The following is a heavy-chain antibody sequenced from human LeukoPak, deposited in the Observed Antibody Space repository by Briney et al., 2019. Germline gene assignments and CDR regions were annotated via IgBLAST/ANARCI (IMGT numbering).Heavy chain of an antibody. CDR3: ARAGAWQIDP. CDR1: GGSISSYY. D-gene: IGHD3-10*01. Sequence: PSETLSLTCTVSGGSISSYYWSWIRQPPGKGLEWIGYIYHSGNTNYNPSLKSRVTISVDTSKNQFSLKLTSVTAADTAVYHCARAGAWQIDPWGQGTLVTVSS. CDR2: IYHSGNT. J-gene: IGHJ5*02. V-gene: IGHV4-59*01.